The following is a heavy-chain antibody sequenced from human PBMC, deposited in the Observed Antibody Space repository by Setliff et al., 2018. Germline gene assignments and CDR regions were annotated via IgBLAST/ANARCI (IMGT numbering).Heavy chain of an antibody. V-gene: IGHV1-46*01. CDR2: INPSGGTT. J-gene: IGHJ6*03. D-gene: IGHD1-26*01. CDR1: GYTFTTYY. Sequence: ASVKVSCKASGYTFTTYYMHWVRQAPGQGLEWMGIINPSGGTTSYAQKFQGRVTMTRDTSISTAYMELSRLRSDDTAVYYCARGRGSYYYYMDAWGKGTTVTVSS. CDR3: ARGRGSYYYYMDA.